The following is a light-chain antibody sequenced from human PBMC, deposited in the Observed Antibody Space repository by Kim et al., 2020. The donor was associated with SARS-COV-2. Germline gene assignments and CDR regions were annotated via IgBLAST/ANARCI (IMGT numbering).Light chain of an antibody. J-gene: IGKJ4*01. CDR2: DAS. V-gene: IGKV3-11*01. CDR1: QSVSSS. Sequence: SSPGDRATLSCRASQSVSSSLAWYQQKPGQAPRLLIYDASSRATGIPARFSGSGSGTDFTLTISSLEPEDFAVYYCQQRSIWPLTFGGGTKVDIK. CDR3: QQRSIWPLT.